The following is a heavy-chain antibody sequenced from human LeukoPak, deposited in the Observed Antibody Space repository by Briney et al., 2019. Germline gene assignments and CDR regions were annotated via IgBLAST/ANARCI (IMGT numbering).Heavy chain of an antibody. CDR1: GYSFTSYW. J-gene: IGHJ6*02. CDR2: IYPGDSDT. D-gene: IGHD3-10*01. V-gene: IGHV5-51*01. CDR3: ARHAPYGSGSSLYYCYYGMDV. Sequence: GESLKISCKGSGYSFTSYWIGWVRQMPGKGLEWMGIIYPGDSDTRYSPSFQSQVTISADKSISTAYLQWSSLKASDTAMYYCARHAPYGSGSSLYYCYYGMDVWGQGTTVTVSS.